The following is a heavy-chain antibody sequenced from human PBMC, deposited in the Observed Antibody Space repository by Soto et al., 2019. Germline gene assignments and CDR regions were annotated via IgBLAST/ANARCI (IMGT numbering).Heavy chain of an antibody. CDR2: IYWDDDK. CDR3: AHSPTHYYHSSGYYWYY. J-gene: IGHJ4*02. D-gene: IGHD3-22*01. V-gene: IGHV2-5*02. Sequence: QITLKESGPTLVKPTQTLTLTCTFSGFSLSTSGVGVGWIRQPPGKALEWLALIYWDDDKRYSPSLKSRLTITKDTSKNQVVLTMTNMDPVDTATYYCAHSPTHYYHSSGYYWYYWGQGTLVTVSS. CDR1: GFSLSTSGVG.